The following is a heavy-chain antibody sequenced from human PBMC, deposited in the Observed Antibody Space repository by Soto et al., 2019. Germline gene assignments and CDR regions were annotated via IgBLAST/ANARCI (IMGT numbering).Heavy chain of an antibody. CDR1: GGTFGSYA. V-gene: IGHV1-69*01. CDR2: ITPIPGTA. Sequence: QVQLVQSGAEVKKPGSSVKVSCKASGGTFGSYAISWERQAPGQGLEWMGGITPIPGTANYAQKFQGRVTIAADESTSTAYMELSSPRSEDTAVYYCARSQGSSTSLEIYYYYYYGMDVWGQGTTVTVSS. CDR3: ARSQGSSTSLEIYYYYYYGMDV. J-gene: IGHJ6*02. D-gene: IGHD2-2*01.